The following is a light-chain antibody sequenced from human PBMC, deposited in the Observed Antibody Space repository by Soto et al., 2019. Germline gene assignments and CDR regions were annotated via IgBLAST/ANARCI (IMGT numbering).Light chain of an antibody. CDR1: SGHSSYA. CDR3: QTWDTGARVV. V-gene: IGLV4-69*01. CDR2: LSSDGSH. J-gene: IGLJ2*01. Sequence: QSVLTQSPSASASLGASVKLTCNLSSGHSSYAIAWHQQQPEKGPRYLMKLSSDGSHSKGDGIPDRFSGSSAASERYLTSSSLQSEDEAYYYCQTWDTGARVVFGGGTKLTVL.